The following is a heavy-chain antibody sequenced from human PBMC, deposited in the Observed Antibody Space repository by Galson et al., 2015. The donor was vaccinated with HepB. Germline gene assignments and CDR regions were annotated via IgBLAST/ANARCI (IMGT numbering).Heavy chain of an antibody. CDR3: ARWSTSFGGYGMDV. V-gene: IGHV1-69*06. Sequence: SVKVSCKASGGTFNNYIINWVRQAPGQGLEWMGGIIPIFGAANYAQKFQGRVTISADKSTSTAYMELSSLRSEDTAVYYCARWSTSFGGYGMDVWGQGTTVTVSS. J-gene: IGHJ6*02. CDR1: GGTFNNYI. CDR2: IIPIFGAA. D-gene: IGHD3-3*01.